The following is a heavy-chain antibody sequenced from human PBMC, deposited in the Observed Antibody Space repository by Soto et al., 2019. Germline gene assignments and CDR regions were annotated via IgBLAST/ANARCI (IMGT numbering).Heavy chain of an antibody. V-gene: IGHV4-61*01. CDR3: ARDLRGAGTSGYYGMDV. J-gene: IGHJ6*02. D-gene: IGHD6-19*01. CDR1: GGSVSTGSDY. Sequence: PSETLSLTCTVSGGSVSTGSDYWSWIRLPPGKGLEWVGCMFDSGSTDYNPSLKSRVTISADTSKNQFSLELTSVTAADTAVYFCARDLRGAGTSGYYGMDVWGQGTTVTVSS. CDR2: MFDSGST.